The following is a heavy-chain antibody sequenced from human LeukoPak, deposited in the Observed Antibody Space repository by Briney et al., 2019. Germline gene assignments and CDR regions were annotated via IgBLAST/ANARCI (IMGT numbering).Heavy chain of an antibody. CDR2: ISYDGSNK. D-gene: IGHD2-2*02. CDR1: KFTFSSYG. V-gene: IGHV3-30*03. CDR3: GRGFSIVPAGIPDY. J-gene: IGHJ4*02. Sequence: GGSLRLSCAASKFTFSSYGMHWVRQAPGKGLEWVAVISYDGSNKYYADSVKGRFTISRDNSKNTLYLQMNSLRAEDTAVYYCGRGFSIVPAGIPDYWGLGTLVTVSS.